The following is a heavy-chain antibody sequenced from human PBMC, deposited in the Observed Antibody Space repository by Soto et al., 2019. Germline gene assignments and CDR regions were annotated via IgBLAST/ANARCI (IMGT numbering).Heavy chain of an antibody. D-gene: IGHD2-2*01. Sequence: GASVKVSCKASGYTFTSYAMHWVRQAPGQRLEWMGWINAGNGNTKYSQKFQGRVTITRDTSTSTAYMELSSLRSDDTAVYYCARDTLLVPAAMAGYYGMDVWGQGTTVTVSS. CDR3: ARDTLLVPAAMAGYYGMDV. CDR1: GYTFTSYA. J-gene: IGHJ6*02. CDR2: INAGNGNT. V-gene: IGHV1-3*01.